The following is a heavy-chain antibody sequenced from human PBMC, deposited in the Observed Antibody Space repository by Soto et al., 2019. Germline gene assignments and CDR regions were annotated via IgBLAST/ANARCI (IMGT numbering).Heavy chain of an antibody. D-gene: IGHD2-2*01. J-gene: IGHJ4*02. CDR3: AREGASRFRGFDY. CDR1: GDSIHKYY. V-gene: IGHV4-59*01. Sequence: QVQLQESGPGLVKPSETLSLTCSGSGDSIHKYYWSWIRQPPGKGLEWIGFVHYTGSANYNPSLKSRVTISVGTSKTQFSLRLSSVTAADSGVYYCAREGASRFRGFDYWGQGTLVTVSS. CDR2: VHYTGSA.